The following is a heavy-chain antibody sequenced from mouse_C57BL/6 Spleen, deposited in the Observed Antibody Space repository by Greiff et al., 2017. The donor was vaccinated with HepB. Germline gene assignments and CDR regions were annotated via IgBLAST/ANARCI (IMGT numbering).Heavy chain of an antibody. V-gene: IGHV6-6*01. Sequence: EVMLVESGGGLVQPGGSMKLSCAASGFTFSDAWMDWVRQSPEKGLEWVAEIRNKANNHATYYAESVKGRFTISRDDSKSSVYLQMNSLRAEDTGIYYCSSGLLRSYWYFDVWGTGTTVTVSS. CDR3: SSGLLRSYWYFDV. CDR1: GFTFSDAW. CDR2: IRNKANNHAT. J-gene: IGHJ1*03. D-gene: IGHD1-1*01.